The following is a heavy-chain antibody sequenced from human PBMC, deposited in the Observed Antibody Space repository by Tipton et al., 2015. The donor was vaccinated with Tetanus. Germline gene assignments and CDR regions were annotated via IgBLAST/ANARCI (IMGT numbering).Heavy chain of an antibody. CDR2: SYAGGNYA. CDR3: AKVRGTLRYSFDS. J-gene: IGHJ5*01. D-gene: IGHD1-26*01. V-gene: IGHV3-23*03. Sequence: SLRLSCAASGFTFNSYPMNWVRQAPGKGLEWVSVSYAGGNYAYYADSVEGRFTTSRDDSKSTLYLHMTSLRAEDTAVYYCAKVRGTLRYSFDSWGQGTLVTVSS. CDR1: GFTFNSYP.